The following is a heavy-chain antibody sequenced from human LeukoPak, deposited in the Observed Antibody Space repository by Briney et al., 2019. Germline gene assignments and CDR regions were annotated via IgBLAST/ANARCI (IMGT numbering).Heavy chain of an antibody. CDR1: GFTFRSHW. J-gene: IGHJ4*02. CDR3: ARRYYYGSGSYFLFDY. CDR2: IKQDGSEK. D-gene: IGHD3-10*01. Sequence: GGSLRLSCAASGFTFRSHWMSLVRQAPGKGLEWVANIKQDGSEKYYADSVKGRFTISRDNAKNSLYVQMNSLRAEDTAVYYCARRYYYGSGSYFLFDYWGQGTLVTVSS. V-gene: IGHV3-7*01.